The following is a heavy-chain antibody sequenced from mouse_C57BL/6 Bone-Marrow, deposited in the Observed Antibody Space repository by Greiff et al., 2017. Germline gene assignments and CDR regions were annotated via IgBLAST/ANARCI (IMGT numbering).Heavy chain of an antibody. CDR2: MHPNGGSP. D-gene: IGHD2-4*01. J-gene: IGHJ4*01. V-gene: IGHV1-64*01. CDR1: GYTFTNYW. Sequence: QVQLQQPGAELVKPGASVKLSCKASGYTFTNYWMHWVKQRPGQGLEWIGMMHPNGGSPDYNEKFKSEATLSVDNSSRTAYMELSSLTSEDSAVYYCAISYDYDDYTMDYWGQGTSVTVSS. CDR3: AISYDYDDYTMDY.